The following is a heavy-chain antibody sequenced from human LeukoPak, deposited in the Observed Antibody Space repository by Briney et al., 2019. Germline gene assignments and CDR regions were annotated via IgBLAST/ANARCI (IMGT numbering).Heavy chain of an antibody. CDR1: GGTFSSYA. V-gene: IGHV1-69*05. Sequence: SVKVSCKASGGTFSSYAISWVRQAPGQGLEWMGGIIPIFGTANYAQKFQGRVTITTDESTSTAYMELSSLRSEDTAVYYCASRHYDSWSENYYYMDVWGKGTTVTVSS. CDR2: IIPIFGTA. J-gene: IGHJ6*03. D-gene: IGHD3-3*01. CDR3: ASRHYDSWSENYYYMDV.